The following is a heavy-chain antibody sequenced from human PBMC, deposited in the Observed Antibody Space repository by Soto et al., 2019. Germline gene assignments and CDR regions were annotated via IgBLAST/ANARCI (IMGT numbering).Heavy chain of an antibody. Sequence: QVQQLESGPGLVKPWDTLSLTCTVSGAYISDFSWSWIRQPAGKGLEWIGRITVNGNTQYNPSFRSRVNMSMDTSRNQFSLNLQSATAADTALYSCARESGENWTYEAHWGQGTLVTVSS. CDR3: ARESGENWTYEAH. J-gene: IGHJ1*01. CDR1: GAYISDFS. D-gene: IGHD1-7*01. CDR2: ITVNGNT. V-gene: IGHV4-4*07.